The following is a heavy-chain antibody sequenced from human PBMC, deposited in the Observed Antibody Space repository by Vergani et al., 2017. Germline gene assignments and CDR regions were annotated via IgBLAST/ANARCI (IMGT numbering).Heavy chain of an antibody. J-gene: IGHJ3*02. V-gene: IGHV1-69*01. CDR1: GGTFSTYG. CDR3: ARDEIAATGTAGVYDS. CDR2: ITPFFRTP. D-gene: IGHD6-13*01. Sequence: QVHLVQSGAEVKKPGSSVKVSCKASGGTFSTYGINWVRQAPGQGLEWMGGITPFFRTPKYAQKFQGRVTITAHESTTTVYMELRSLRSEDTAIYYCARDEIAATGTAGVYDSWGEGTMVTVS.